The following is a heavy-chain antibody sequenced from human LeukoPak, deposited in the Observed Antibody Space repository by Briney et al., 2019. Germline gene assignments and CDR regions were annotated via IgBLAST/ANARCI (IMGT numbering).Heavy chain of an antibody. V-gene: IGHV3-30-3*01. CDR3: AGCGGSEPYDAFDF. D-gene: IGHD2-15*01. J-gene: IGHJ3*01. CDR1: GFTFSSYA. CDR2: ISYDGSNK. Sequence: PGGSLRLSCAASGFTFSSYAMHWGRQAPGKGLEWVAAISYDGSNKHYADSVKGRFTISRDNSKNTLYLQMNSLTAEDTAVYYCAGCGGSEPYDAFDFWGQGTMVTVSS.